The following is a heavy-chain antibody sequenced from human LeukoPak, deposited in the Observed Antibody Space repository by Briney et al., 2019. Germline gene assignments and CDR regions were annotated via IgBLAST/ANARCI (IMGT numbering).Heavy chain of an antibody. V-gene: IGHV1-2*02. Sequence: GASVKVSCKASGYTFTTYYMHWVRQAPGQGLEWMGWINPNSGGTNYAQKFQGRVTMTRDTSISTAYMELSRLRSDDTAVYYCARGSYQQPGDAFDIWGQGTMVTVSS. CDR2: INPNSGGT. J-gene: IGHJ3*02. CDR3: ARGSYQQPGDAFDI. CDR1: GYTFTTYY. D-gene: IGHD1-26*01.